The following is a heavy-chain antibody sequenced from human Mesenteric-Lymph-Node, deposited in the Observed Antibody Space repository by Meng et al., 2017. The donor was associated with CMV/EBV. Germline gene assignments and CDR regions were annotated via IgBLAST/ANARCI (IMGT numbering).Heavy chain of an antibody. CDR3: ARLPSSSSLDY. Sequence: GGSLRLSCKASGYSFTTYWIGWVRQMPGKGLEWMGIIYPGDSDTRYSPSFQGQVTISADKSISTAYLQWSSLKASDTAMYYCARLPSSSSLDYWGQGTLVTVSS. V-gene: IGHV5-51*01. J-gene: IGHJ4*02. CDR2: IYPGDSDT. CDR1: GYSFTTYW. D-gene: IGHD6-13*01.